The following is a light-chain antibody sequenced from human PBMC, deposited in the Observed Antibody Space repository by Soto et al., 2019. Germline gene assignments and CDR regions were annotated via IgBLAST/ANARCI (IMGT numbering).Light chain of an antibody. J-gene: IGKJ2*01. CDR3: QQYDTYSPNT. Sequence: DIQMTQSPSTLSASVGDRVTITCRASQRISGWLAWYQQKRGKAPKLLIYGASSLESGVPSRFSGSGSGTEFTLTISSLQPDDFATYYCQQYDTYSPNTFGQGTKVEIQ. CDR2: GAS. CDR1: QRISGW. V-gene: IGKV1-5*01.